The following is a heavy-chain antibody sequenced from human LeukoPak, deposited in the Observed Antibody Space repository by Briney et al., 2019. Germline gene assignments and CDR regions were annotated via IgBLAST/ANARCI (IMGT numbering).Heavy chain of an antibody. Sequence: GGSLRLSCAASGFTFSSYSMNWVRQAPGKGLEWVSSISSSSSYIYYADSVKGRFTISRDNAKNSLYLQMNSLRAEDTAVYYCARESYEYCSSTSCHKGVLFDYWGQGTLVTVSS. CDR3: ARESYEYCSSTSCHKGVLFDY. J-gene: IGHJ4*02. CDR1: GFTFSSYS. V-gene: IGHV3-21*01. CDR2: ISSSSSYI. D-gene: IGHD2-2*02.